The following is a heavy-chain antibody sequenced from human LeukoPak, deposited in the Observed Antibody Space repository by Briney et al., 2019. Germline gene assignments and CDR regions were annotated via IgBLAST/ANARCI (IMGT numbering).Heavy chain of an antibody. CDR2: ISSSGSTI. J-gene: IGHJ1*01. D-gene: IGHD2-15*01. Sequence: GGSLRLSCAASGFTFSDYYMSWIRQAPGKGLEWVSYISSSGSTIYYADSVKGRFTISRGNAKNSLYLQMNSLRAEDTAVYYCARTIGYCSGGSCYPEYFQHWGQGTLVTVSS. V-gene: IGHV3-11*04. CDR3: ARTIGYCSGGSCYPEYFQH. CDR1: GFTFSDYY.